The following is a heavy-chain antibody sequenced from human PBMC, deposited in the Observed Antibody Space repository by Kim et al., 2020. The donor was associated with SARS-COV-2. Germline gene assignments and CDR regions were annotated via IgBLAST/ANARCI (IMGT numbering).Heavy chain of an antibody. CDR3: ARLNRPRITMVQGGYYGMDV. Sequence: SETLSLTCAVSGGSISSSNWWSWVRQPPGKGLEWIGEIYHSGSTNYNPSLKSRVTISVDKSKKQFSLKLSSVTAADTAVYYCARLNRPRITMVQGGYYGMDVWGQGTTVTVSS. CDR1: GGSISSSNW. V-gene: IGHV4-4*02. D-gene: IGHD3-10*01. J-gene: IGHJ6*02. CDR2: IYHSGST.